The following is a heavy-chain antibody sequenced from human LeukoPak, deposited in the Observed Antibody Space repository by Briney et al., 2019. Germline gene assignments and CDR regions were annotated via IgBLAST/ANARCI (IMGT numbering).Heavy chain of an antibody. D-gene: IGHD6-19*01. Sequence: SETLSLTCTVSGGSISSGSYYWSWIRQPAGKGLEWIGRIYTSGSTNYNPSLKSRVTISVDTSKNQFSLKLSSVTAADTAVYYCARENGLAVAGPFDYWGQGTLVTVSS. CDR3: ARENGLAVAGPFDY. CDR1: GGSISSGSYY. V-gene: IGHV4-61*02. J-gene: IGHJ4*02. CDR2: IYTSGST.